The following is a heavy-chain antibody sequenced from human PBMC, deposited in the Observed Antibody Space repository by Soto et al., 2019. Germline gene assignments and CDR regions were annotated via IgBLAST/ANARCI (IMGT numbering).Heavy chain of an antibody. CDR2: IYYSGST. J-gene: IGHJ6*02. CDR3: ARGCSGGSCYSYGMDV. Sequence: PSETLSLTCTVSGGSISSGGYYWSWIRQHPGKGLEWIGYIYYSGSTYYNPSLKSRVTISVDTSKNQFSLKLSSVTAADTAVYYCARGCSGGSCYSYGMDVWGQGTTVTVS. CDR1: GGSISSGGYY. D-gene: IGHD2-15*01. V-gene: IGHV4-31*03.